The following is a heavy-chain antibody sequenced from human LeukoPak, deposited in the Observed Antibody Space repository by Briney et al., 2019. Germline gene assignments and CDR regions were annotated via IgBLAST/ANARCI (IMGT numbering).Heavy chain of an antibody. Sequence: ASVKVSCKASGYTFTSYGISWVRQAPGQGLAWMGWISAYNGNTNYAQKLQGRVTMTTDTSTSTAYMELRSLRSDDTALYYCARVRGYYDSSGPRDYWGQGTLVTVSS. CDR1: GYTFTSYG. J-gene: IGHJ4*02. CDR3: ARVRGYYDSSGPRDY. D-gene: IGHD3-22*01. V-gene: IGHV1-18*01. CDR2: ISAYNGNT.